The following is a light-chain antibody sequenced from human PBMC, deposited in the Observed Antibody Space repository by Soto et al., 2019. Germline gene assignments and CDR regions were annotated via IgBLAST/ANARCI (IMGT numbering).Light chain of an antibody. J-gene: IGKJ5*01. CDR2: DAS. V-gene: IGKV3-11*01. Sequence: EIVLTQSPATLSSSPGERATLSCRASQSVSSYLAWYQQKPDQAPRLLIYDASNRATGIPARFSGSGSGTDFTLTISSLEPEDFAVYYCQQRSNWPPVTFGQGTRLEIK. CDR3: QQRSNWPPVT. CDR1: QSVSSY.